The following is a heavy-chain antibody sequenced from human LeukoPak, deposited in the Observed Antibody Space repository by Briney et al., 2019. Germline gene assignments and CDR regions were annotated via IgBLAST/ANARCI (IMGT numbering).Heavy chain of an antibody. J-gene: IGHJ4*02. Sequence: GGSLRLSCAASGFTFDDYAMHWVRQAPGKGLEWVSGISWNSGSIGYADSVKGRFTISRDNAKNSLYLQMNSLRAEDTAVYYCAKDFYSSSWYYFDYWGQGTLVTVSS. CDR2: ISWNSGSI. D-gene: IGHD6-13*01. CDR3: AKDFYSSSWYYFDY. CDR1: GFTFDDYA. V-gene: IGHV3-9*01.